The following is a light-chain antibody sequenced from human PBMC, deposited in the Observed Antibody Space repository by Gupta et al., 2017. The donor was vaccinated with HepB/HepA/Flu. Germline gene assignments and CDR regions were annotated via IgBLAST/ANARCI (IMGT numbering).Light chain of an antibody. CDR2: GNT. J-gene: IGLJ2*01. CDR3: QSYDIRLKRGV. V-gene: IGLV1-40*01. CDR1: SSNIGTAYD. Sequence: QSVLTQPPSVSGAPGRRVTISCTGSSSNIGTAYDVQWYQHLPGKDPKRRIYGNTDRPSGVPDRFAGSKAGTCAYPVITGPQAEDEAEDVCQSYDIRLKRGVFGGGTKLTVL.